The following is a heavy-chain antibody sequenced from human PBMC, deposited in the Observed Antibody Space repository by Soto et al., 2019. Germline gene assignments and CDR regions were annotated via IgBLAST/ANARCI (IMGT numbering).Heavy chain of an antibody. V-gene: IGHV3-15*01. CDR2: IRSKSDGGTT. CDR1: GLTFNNAW. D-gene: IGHD1-26*01. J-gene: IGHJ4*02. CDR3: TTYSGAAFEY. Sequence: GGSLRLSCVASGLTFNNAWMNWVRQAPGKGLEWVGRIRSKSDGGTTDYAAPVKGRFTISRDDSKNMVDLQMSSLKTEDTAIYYCTTYSGAAFEYWGQGALVTVYS.